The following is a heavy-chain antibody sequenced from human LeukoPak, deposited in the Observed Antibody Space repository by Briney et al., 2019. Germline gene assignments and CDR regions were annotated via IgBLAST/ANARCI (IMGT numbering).Heavy chain of an antibody. CDR3: ARVVVTTPYYYYYMDV. D-gene: IGHD2-21*02. J-gene: IGHJ6*03. V-gene: IGHV3-74*01. Sequence: GGCLRLSCAASGFTFSSYWMHWVRQAPGKGLVSVSRINSDGSSTSYADSVKCRFTISRDNAKNTLYLQMNSLRAEDTSVYYCARVVVTTPYYYYYMDVWGKGTTVTVSS. CDR2: INSDGSST. CDR1: GFTFSSYW.